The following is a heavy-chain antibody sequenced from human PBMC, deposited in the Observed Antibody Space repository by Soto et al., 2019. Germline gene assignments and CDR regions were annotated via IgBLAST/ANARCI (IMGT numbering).Heavy chain of an antibody. CDR2: ISGSGGST. J-gene: IGHJ3*02. CDR3: AKDRGLYGSSWPDDAFDI. V-gene: IGHV3-23*01. CDR1: GFTFSSYA. D-gene: IGHD6-13*01. Sequence: QPGGSLRLSCAASGFTFSSYAMSWVRQAPGKGLEWVSAISGSGGSTYYADSVKGRFTISRDNSKNTLYLQMNSLRAEDTAVYYCAKDRGLYGSSWPDDAFDIWGQGTMVTVSS.